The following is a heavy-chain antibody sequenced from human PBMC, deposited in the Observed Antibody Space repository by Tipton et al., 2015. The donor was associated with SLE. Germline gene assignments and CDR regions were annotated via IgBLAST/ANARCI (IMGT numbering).Heavy chain of an antibody. CDR2: MNPNSGNT. CDR3: AGGPILYPRDY. V-gene: IGHV1-8*01. Sequence: QVQLVQFGAEVKKPGASVKVSCKASGYTFTSYDINWVRQATGLGLEWMGWMNPNSGNTGYAQKFQGRVTMTRNTSISTAYMELSSLRSEATAGYCCAGGPILYPRDYWGQGTLVTVSS. CDR1: GYTFTSYD. D-gene: IGHD2-8*01. J-gene: IGHJ4*02.